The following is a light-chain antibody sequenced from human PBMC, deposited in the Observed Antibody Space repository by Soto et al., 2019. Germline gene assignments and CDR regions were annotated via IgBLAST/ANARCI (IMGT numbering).Light chain of an antibody. CDR1: QSVSSNY. V-gene: IGKV3-20*01. J-gene: IGKJ1*01. Sequence: EIVLTQSPGTLSLSPGERATLSCRASQSVSSNYLSWYQQKPGQAPRLLIYGASSRAAAIPDRLSGSGSGTDFARRISRLESDDFAVYYCQQYDSSQTFGQRTKV. CDR2: GAS. CDR3: QQYDSSQT.